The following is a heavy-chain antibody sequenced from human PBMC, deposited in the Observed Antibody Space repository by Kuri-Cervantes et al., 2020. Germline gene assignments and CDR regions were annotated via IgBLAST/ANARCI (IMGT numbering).Heavy chain of an antibody. CDR3: ASQTSGWYWFDP. J-gene: IGHJ5*02. CDR1: GDSVSSKSVA. D-gene: IGHD6-19*01. CDR2: TYYRSKWYN. V-gene: IGHV6-1*01. Sequence: SQTLSLTCAISGDSVSSKSVAWNWIRQSPSRGLEWLGRTYYRSKWYNDYAVSVKSRITVNPDTSKNQFSLQLNSVTPEDTAVYYCASQTSGWYWFDPWGQGTLVTVSS.